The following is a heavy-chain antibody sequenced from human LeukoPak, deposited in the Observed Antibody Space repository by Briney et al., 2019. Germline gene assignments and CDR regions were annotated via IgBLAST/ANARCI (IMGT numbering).Heavy chain of an antibody. Sequence: PGGSLRLSCAASGFTFSSYAMSWVRQAPGKGLEWVSAISGSGGSTYYADSVKGRFTISRDNSKNTLYLQMNSLRAEDTAVYYCARGVLYDSSSSSGCWGQGTLVTVSS. V-gene: IGHV3-23*01. J-gene: IGHJ4*02. CDR2: ISGSGGST. CDR3: ARGVLYDSSSSSGC. CDR1: GFTFSSYA. D-gene: IGHD6-6*01.